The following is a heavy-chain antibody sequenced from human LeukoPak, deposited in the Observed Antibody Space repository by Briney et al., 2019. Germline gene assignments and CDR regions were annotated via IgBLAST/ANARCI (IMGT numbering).Heavy chain of an antibody. D-gene: IGHD3-10*01. CDR2: ISSNGGST. V-gene: IGHV3-64D*06. CDR1: GFTFSSYE. Sequence: GGSLRLSCAASGFTFSSYEMNWVRQAPGKGLEYVSAISSNGGSTYYADSVKGRFTISRDNSKNTLYLQMSSLRAEDTAVYYCVIGARYYGSGNPIDYWGQGTLVTVSS. CDR3: VIGARYYGSGNPIDY. J-gene: IGHJ4*02.